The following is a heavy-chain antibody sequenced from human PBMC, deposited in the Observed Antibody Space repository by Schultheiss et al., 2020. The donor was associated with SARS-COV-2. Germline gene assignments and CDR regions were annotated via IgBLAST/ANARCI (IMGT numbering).Heavy chain of an antibody. CDR2: INHSGST. CDR3: ARVPYSGDYYYGMDV. D-gene: IGHD2-15*01. V-gene: IGHV4-34*01. J-gene: IGHJ6*02. CDR1: GGSFSGYY. Sequence: SETLSLTCAVYGGSFSGYYWSWIRQPPGKGLEWIGEINHSGSTNYNPSLKSRVTISVDTSKNQFSLKLSSVTAADTAVYYCARVPYSGDYYYGMDVWGQGTTVTVSS.